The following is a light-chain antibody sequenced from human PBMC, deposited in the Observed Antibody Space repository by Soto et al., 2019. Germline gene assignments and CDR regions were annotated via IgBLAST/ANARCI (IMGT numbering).Light chain of an antibody. J-gene: IGLJ2*01. V-gene: IGLV2-14*01. CDR2: DVS. Sequence: QSASVSGSPGQSITISCTGTSRDVGGYNYVSWYQQHPGKAPKLVIYDVSNRPSGVSNRFSGYKSGNTASLTISGLQAEDEADYYCSSYTSSSAYVVFGGGTKLTVL. CDR3: SSYTSSSAYVV. CDR1: SRDVGGYNY.